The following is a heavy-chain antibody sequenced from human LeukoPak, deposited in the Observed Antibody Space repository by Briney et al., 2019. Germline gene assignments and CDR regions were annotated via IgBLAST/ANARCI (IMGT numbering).Heavy chain of an antibody. CDR2: IYDTATT. J-gene: IGHJ4*02. D-gene: IGHD6-19*01. Sequence: PSETLSLTCTVSGDSISSHYWSWIRQPPGKGLEWVAYIYDTATTVSTPSLKSPVSMSLDRSKNEFSLQLTSVTAADTAVYYCAGIWYSSGYYFDYWGQGTLVTVSS. CDR3: AGIWYSSGYYFDY. CDR1: GDSISSHY. V-gene: IGHV4-59*11.